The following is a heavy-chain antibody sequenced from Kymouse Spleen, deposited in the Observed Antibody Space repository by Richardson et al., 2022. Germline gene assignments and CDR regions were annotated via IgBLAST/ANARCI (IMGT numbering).Heavy chain of an antibody. Sequence: QVQLQESGPGLVKPSETLSLTCTVSGGSISSYYWSWIRQPPGKGLEWIGYIYYSGSTNYNPSLKSRVTISVDTSKNQFSLKLSSVTAADTAVYYCAGLNWNFLFDYWGQGTLVTVS. J-gene: IGHJ4*02. D-gene: IGHD1-7*01. V-gene: IGHV4-59*01. CDR1: GGSISSYY. CDR2: IYYSGST. CDR3: AGLNWNFLFDY.